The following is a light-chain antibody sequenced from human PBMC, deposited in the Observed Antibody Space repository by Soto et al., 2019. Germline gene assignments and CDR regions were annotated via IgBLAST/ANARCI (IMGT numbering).Light chain of an antibody. CDR3: CSSVGSYTSV. Sequence: QSALTQPRSLSGSPGQSVTISCTGTSSDVGGYNYVSWYQQHPGKAPKLMIDDVSKRPSGVPDRFSGSKSGNTASLTISGLQAEDEADYYCCSSVGSYTSVFGGGTKLTVL. CDR1: SSDVGGYNY. V-gene: IGLV2-11*01. J-gene: IGLJ3*02. CDR2: DVS.